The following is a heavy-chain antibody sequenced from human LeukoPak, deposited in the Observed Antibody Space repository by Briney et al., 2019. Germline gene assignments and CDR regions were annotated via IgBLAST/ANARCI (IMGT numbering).Heavy chain of an antibody. D-gene: IGHD3-3*01. CDR2: ISGSGGST. Sequence: GGSLRLSCAASGFTFSSYAMSWVRQAPGKGLEWVSAISGSGGSTYYADSVKGRFTISRDNSKNTLYLQMNSLRAEDTAVYYCAKDRPLGDDFWSIPPWYMDVWGKGTTVTVSS. CDR1: GFTFSSYA. V-gene: IGHV3-23*01. CDR3: AKDRPLGDDFWSIPPWYMDV. J-gene: IGHJ6*03.